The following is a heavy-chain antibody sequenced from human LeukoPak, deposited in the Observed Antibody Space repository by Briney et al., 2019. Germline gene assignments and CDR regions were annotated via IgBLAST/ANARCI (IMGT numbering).Heavy chain of an antibody. Sequence: GGSLRLSCAASGFTVSSDYMSWVRQAPEKGLEWVSVIYSGGDSYYVDSVKGRFTISRDNSKNTLYLQMNSLRPEDTAVYYCARGYCSSISCNWLDPWGQGTLVTVSS. CDR2: IYSGGDS. J-gene: IGHJ5*02. CDR3: ARGYCSSISCNWLDP. V-gene: IGHV3-53*01. D-gene: IGHD2-2*01. CDR1: GFTVSSDY.